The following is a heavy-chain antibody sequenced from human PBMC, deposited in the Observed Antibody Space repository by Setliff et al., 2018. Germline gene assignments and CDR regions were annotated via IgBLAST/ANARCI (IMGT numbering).Heavy chain of an antibody. CDR3: ARSFNSGFYHQRDAYDI. CDR2: INPGGGSA. D-gene: IGHD5-12*01. V-gene: IGHV1-18*04. CDR1: GYMFRSYG. J-gene: IGHJ3*02. Sequence: ASVKVSCKASGYMFRSYGINWMRQAPGQGFEWMGIINPGGGSASIVQKFQGRVTMTTDTSTSTSYMELRSLRSDDTAVYYCARSFNSGFYHQRDAYDIWGQGTLVTVSS.